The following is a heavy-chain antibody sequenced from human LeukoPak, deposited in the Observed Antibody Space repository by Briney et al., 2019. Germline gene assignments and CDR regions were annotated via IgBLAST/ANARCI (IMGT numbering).Heavy chain of an antibody. CDR1: GFTFSSYG. CDR2: IWYDGSNK. D-gene: IGHD3-3*01. V-gene: IGHV3-33*01. CDR3: ARDGGWSLDY. Sequence: GGSLRLSCAASGFTFSSYGMHWVRQAPGKGLEWVAVIWYDGSNKFYADSVKGRFTISRDNSKNTLYLQMNCLRAEDTAVYYCARDGGWSLDYWGQGTLVTVSS. J-gene: IGHJ4*02.